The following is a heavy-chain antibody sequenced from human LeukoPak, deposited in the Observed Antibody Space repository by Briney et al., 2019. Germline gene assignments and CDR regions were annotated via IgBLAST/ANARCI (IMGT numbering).Heavy chain of an antibody. CDR2: IYSSGST. CDR3: AREYNSSRYFDS. CDR1: GGSIGSYF. Sequence: NTSETLSLTCIVSGGSIGSYFWTWIRQPAGKGLEWIGRIYSSGSTNYNPSLKSRLIMSIDTSKSQFSLNLSSVTAADTAVYYCAREYNSSRYFDSWGQGTLVTVSS. V-gene: IGHV4-4*07. J-gene: IGHJ4*02. D-gene: IGHD6-13*01.